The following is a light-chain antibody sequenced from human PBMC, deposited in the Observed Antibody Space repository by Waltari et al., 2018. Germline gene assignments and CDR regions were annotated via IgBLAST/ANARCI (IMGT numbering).Light chain of an antibody. CDR1: SSDVGSYYL. CDR3: CSYAGSSSLYV. CDR2: EVS. J-gene: IGLJ1*01. Sequence: QSALTQPASVSGSPGQSITISCTGTSSDVGSYYLVSWYQQHPGKAPKLMIYEVSKRTSGVSTRFSASKSGNTACLTIAGLQAEDEADYYCCSYAGSSSLYVFGTGTRVTVL. V-gene: IGLV2-23*02.